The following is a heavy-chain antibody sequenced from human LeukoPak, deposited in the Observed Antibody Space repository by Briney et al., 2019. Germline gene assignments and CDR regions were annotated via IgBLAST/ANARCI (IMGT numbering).Heavy chain of an antibody. CDR3: ARQRRSSGWPNDY. Sequence: GESLKISCKGSGYSFTSYWIAWVRQMPGKGLEWMGIIYPDDSDTRYSPSFQGQVTITADKSISTAYLQWSSLKASDDAMYYCARQRRSSGWPNDYWGQGTLVTVSS. CDR1: GYSFTSYW. J-gene: IGHJ4*02. V-gene: IGHV5-51*01. CDR2: IYPDDSDT. D-gene: IGHD6-19*01.